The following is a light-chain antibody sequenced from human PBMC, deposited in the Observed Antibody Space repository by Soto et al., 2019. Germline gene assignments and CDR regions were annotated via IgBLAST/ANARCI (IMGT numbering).Light chain of an antibody. CDR2: DVS. V-gene: IGKV1-13*02. Sequence: AIQLTQSPSSLSASVGDRVTITCRASQDIRGALAWYQQTPGKAPKILIYDVSTLQSGVPSRFSGSSSGTDFSLTISSLQPEDLATYFCQQFNSYPITFGQGTRLDIK. J-gene: IGKJ5*01. CDR1: QDIRGA. CDR3: QQFNSYPIT.